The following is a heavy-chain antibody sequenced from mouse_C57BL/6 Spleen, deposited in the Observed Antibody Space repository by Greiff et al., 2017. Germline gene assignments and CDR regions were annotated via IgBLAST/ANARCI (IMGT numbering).Heavy chain of an antibody. CDR2: ISGGSSTI. CDR1: GFTFSDYG. Sequence: EVQLMESGGGLVKPGGSLSLSCAASGFTFSDYGMHWVRQAPEKGLEWVGYISGGSSTIYYSAPVKGRFTISRDNAKNTLFLQMTSLRSEDTAMYYCAGDYSAGLAYWGQGTLVTVSA. J-gene: IGHJ3*01. D-gene: IGHD1-1*01. V-gene: IGHV5-17*01. CDR3: AGDYSAGLAY.